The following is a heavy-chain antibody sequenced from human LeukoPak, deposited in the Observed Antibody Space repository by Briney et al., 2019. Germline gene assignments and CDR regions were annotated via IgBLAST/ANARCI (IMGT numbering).Heavy chain of an antibody. V-gene: IGHV3-23*01. CDR1: GFIFRNYA. CDR2: ITGSGDTT. CDR3: AKWGDYDILTGYYVSDF. Sequence: GGSLRLSCAASGFIFRNYAMTWVRQAPGKGLEWVSAITGSGDTTYYADSVKGRFTISRDNSKNTLYVEMNTLRAEDTAVYYCAKWGDYDILTGYYVSDFWGQGTLVTVSS. J-gene: IGHJ4*02. D-gene: IGHD3-9*01.